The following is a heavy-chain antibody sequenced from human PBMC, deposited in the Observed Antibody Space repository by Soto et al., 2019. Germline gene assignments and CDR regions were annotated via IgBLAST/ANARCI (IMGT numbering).Heavy chain of an antibody. CDR3: ARKDYYAPLRFDP. D-gene: IGHD3-10*01. CDR2: IYYSGST. V-gene: IGHV4-4*02. CDR1: GGYINSNNW. Sequence: PSETLSLTCAVSGGYINSNNWWSWVRQPPGKGLEWIGEIYYSGSTNYNPSLKSRVIISVDKSKNHFSLKLSSVTAADTAVYYCARKDYYAPLRFDPWGQGTLVTVSS. J-gene: IGHJ5*02.